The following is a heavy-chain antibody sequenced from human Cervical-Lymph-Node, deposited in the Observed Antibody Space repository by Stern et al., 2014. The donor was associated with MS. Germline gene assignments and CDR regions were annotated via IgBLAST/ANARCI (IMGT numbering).Heavy chain of an antibody. D-gene: IGHD1-26*01. Sequence: MQLVQSGGGLIQPGGSLRLSCATSGLTVSSSYMSWVRQAPGKGLEWISLMYSDGSTYFADSVKGRFSVSRDHSKNTLSLQMTSLRAEDTAVYYCATGSPPDYWGQGTLVTVSS. V-gene: IGHV3-53*01. CDR1: GLTVSSSY. CDR3: ATGSPPDY. J-gene: IGHJ4*02. CDR2: MYSDGST.